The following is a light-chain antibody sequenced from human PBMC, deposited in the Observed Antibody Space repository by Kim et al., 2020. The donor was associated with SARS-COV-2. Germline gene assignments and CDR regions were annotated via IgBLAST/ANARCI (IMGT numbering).Light chain of an antibody. Sequence: AYVGDRVIITCRTRQRMNSYLKWYQVKPGKAPKLLIYAASRLQNGVPLRFSGSGSGTDFTLTISSLEPGDFATYYCQQSYNAPFTFGQGTRLEIK. V-gene: IGKV1-39*01. CDR3: QQSYNAPFT. CDR1: QRMNSY. J-gene: IGKJ5*01. CDR2: AAS.